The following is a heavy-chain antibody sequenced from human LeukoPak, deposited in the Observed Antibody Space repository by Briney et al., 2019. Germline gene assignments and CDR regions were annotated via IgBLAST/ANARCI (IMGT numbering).Heavy chain of an antibody. CDR1: GYSFTDYY. J-gene: IGHJ4*02. CDR2: ISPNSGDR. V-gene: IGHV1-2*02. Sequence: ASVKVSCKTSGYSFTDYYMHWVRQAPGQGLEWMGWISPNSGDRKYAQKFQGRVTMTRDTFISTAYMELSSLRSDDTAVYYCARMGDYSYLDCWGQGTLVTVSS. D-gene: IGHD5-18*01. CDR3: ARMGDYSYLDC.